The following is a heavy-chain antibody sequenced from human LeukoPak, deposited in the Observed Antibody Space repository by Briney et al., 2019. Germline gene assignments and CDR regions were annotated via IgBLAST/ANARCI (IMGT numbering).Heavy chain of an antibody. D-gene: IGHD3-22*01. Sequence: SGGSLRLSCAASGFTFSSYGMSWVRQAPGKGLEWVSSLTTGGSTFYADSVKGRFIISRDNSKNTLYLQLNSLRAEDTALYYCARDDTHYGSSGSFYDAFDIWGQGTMVTVSS. J-gene: IGHJ3*02. CDR1: GFTFSSYG. V-gene: IGHV3-23*01. CDR3: ARDDTHYGSSGSFYDAFDI. CDR2: LTTGGST.